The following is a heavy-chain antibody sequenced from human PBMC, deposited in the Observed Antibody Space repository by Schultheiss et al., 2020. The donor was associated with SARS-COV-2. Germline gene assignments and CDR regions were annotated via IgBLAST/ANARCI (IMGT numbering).Heavy chain of an antibody. Sequence: GESLKISCAASGFIVSTNYMSWVRQAPGKGLEWVSVIYSGGTTYYADSVKGRFTISRDNSNNTLYLQMNSLRAEDTAVYYCARDLGGIQPHWGQGTLVTVSS. CDR1: GFIVSTNY. D-gene: IGHD5-18*01. CDR3: ARDLGGIQPH. CDR2: IYSGGTT. V-gene: IGHV3-53*01. J-gene: IGHJ4*02.